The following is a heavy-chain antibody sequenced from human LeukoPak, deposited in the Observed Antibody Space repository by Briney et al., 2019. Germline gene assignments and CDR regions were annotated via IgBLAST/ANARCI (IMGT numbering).Heavy chain of an antibody. Sequence: SETLSLTCTVSGGSISSYYWSWIRQPPGKGLEWIGYIYYSGSTNYNPSLKSRVTISVDTSKNQFSLKLSSVTAAATAAYYCARNHLAYCGGDCYSDAFDIWGQGTMVTVSS. CDR2: IYYSGST. CDR1: GGSISSYY. V-gene: IGHV4-59*01. D-gene: IGHD2-21*02. J-gene: IGHJ3*02. CDR3: ARNHLAYCGGDCYSDAFDI.